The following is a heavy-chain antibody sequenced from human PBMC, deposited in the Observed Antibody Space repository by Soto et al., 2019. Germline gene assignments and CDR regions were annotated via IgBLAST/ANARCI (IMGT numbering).Heavy chain of an antibody. CDR2: IIPILGIA. CDR3: ARVRQLVGYFYYYMDV. V-gene: IGHV1-69*02. D-gene: IGHD6-6*01. J-gene: IGHJ6*03. CDR1: GGTFSSYT. Sequence: SVKVSCKASGGTFSSYTISWVRQAPGQGLEWMGRIIPILGIANYAQKFQGRVTMTTDTSTSTAYMELRGLRSDDSAVYYCARVRQLVGYFYYYMDVWGNGTTVTVSS.